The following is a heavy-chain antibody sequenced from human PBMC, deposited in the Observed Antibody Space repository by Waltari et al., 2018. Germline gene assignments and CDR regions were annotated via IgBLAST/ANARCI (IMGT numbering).Heavy chain of an antibody. V-gene: IGHV4-38-2*02. J-gene: IGHJ6*03. CDR2: ICHSGST. CDR1: AYSISSTYC. CDR3: ARESSATDYYMDV. Sequence: QVQLQESGPGLVKPSEALSLTCAVSAYSISSTYCWGWIRQPPGKGLEWIGSICHSGSTYYTPSLKSRVSISVDTSKNQCSLKLSSVTAADTAVYYCARESSATDYYMDVWGKGTTVTVSS. D-gene: IGHD5-12*01.